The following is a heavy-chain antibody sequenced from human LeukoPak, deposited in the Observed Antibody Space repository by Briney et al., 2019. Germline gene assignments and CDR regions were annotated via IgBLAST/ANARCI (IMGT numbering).Heavy chain of an antibody. CDR2: INHSGST. J-gene: IGHJ4*02. CDR1: GGSFSGYY. D-gene: IGHD1-26*01. CDR3: ARTIAEATTNFDY. V-gene: IGHV4-34*01. Sequence: SETLSLTCAVYGGSFSGYYWSWIRQPPGKGLEWIGEINHSGSTNYNPSLKSRVTISVDTSKNQFSLQLNSATPEDTAVYYCARTIAEATTNFDYWGRGTLVTVSS.